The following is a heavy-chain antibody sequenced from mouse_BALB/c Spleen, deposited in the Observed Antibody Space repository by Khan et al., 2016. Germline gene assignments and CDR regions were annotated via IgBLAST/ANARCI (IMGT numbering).Heavy chain of an antibody. CDR3: SRGVDWFAY. CDR2: INTNTGEP. J-gene: IGHJ3*01. CDR1: GYTFTNYG. Sequence: QIQLVQSGPELKKPGETVKISCKASGYTFTNYGMNWVKQAPGKGLKWMGWINTNTGEPTYAEEFKGRFAFSLETSASTAYLQINNLKNEDTATYSWSRGVDWFAYWCQGTLVTVSA. V-gene: IGHV9-3*02.